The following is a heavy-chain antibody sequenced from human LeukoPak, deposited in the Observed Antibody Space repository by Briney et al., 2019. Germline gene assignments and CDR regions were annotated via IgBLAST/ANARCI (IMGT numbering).Heavy chain of an antibody. CDR2: INPNTGGT. V-gene: IGHV1-2*02. D-gene: IGHD2-15*01. CDR1: GYTFTGYY. J-gene: IGHJ4*02. Sequence: ASVKVSCKASGYTFTGYYIHWVRQAPGQGLEWRGWINPNTGGTHYAQNFQGRVTMTRDTSITTAYMELSRLISGDTALYYCATLGGHSLAAQSGYWGQGTLVTVSS. CDR3: ATLGGHSLAAQSGY.